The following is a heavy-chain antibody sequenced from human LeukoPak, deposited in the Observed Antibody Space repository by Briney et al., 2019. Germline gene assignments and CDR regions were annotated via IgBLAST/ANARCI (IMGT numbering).Heavy chain of an antibody. CDR3: ARGGYSGLTH. V-gene: IGHV4-34*01. Sequence: SETLSLTCAVYGGSFSGYYWSWIRQPPGKGLEWIGEINHSGSTNYNPSLKSRVTISVDTSKNRFSLKLSSVTAADTAVYFCARGGYSGLTHWGQGTLVTVSS. CDR1: GGSFSGYY. J-gene: IGHJ4*02. CDR2: INHSGST. D-gene: IGHD5-12*01.